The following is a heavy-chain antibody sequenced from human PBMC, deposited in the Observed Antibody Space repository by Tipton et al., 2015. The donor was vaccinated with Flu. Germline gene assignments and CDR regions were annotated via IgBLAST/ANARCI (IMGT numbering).Heavy chain of an antibody. CDR3: ARDTGIATPGTLDP. J-gene: IGHJ5*02. CDR2: VYYKGST. V-gene: IGHV4-59*12. D-gene: IGHD6-13*01. CDR1: GDSISNYY. Sequence: LRLSCTASGDSISNYYWNWIRQPPGKGLEWIGYVYYKGSTNYNPSLKSRVTISVDTSENQFSLKLNSVIVADAAVYYCARDTGIATPGTLDPWGQGTLVTVSS.